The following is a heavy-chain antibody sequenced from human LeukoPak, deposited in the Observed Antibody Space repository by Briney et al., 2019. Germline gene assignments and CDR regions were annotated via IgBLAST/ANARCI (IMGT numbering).Heavy chain of an antibody. CDR2: IIPIFGTA. CDR3: ARALNDYGDYGRCGY. V-gene: IGHV1-69*13. J-gene: IGHJ4*02. Sequence: AASVKVSCKASGGTFSSYSISWVRQAPGQGLEWMGGIIPIFGTANYAQKFQGRVTITADESTSTAYMELSSLRSEDTAVYYCARALNDYGDYGRCGYWGQGTLVTVSS. D-gene: IGHD4-17*01. CDR1: GGTFSSYS.